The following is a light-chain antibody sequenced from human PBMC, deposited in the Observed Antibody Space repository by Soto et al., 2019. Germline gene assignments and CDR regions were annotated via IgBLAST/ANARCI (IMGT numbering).Light chain of an antibody. J-gene: IGKJ5*01. V-gene: IGKV1-8*01. CDR3: QQYDNLPIT. Sequence: AIRMTQSPSSFSASTGDRVTITCRSSQGISSYLAWYQQKPGKAPKFLIYDASSLETGVPSRFSGSGSGTDFTFTISSLQPEDIATYYCQQYDNLPITFGQGTRLEIK. CDR1: QGISSY. CDR2: DAS.